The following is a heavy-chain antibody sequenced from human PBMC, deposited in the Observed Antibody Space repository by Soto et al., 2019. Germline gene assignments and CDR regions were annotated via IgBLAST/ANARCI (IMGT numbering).Heavy chain of an antibody. V-gene: IGHV1-69*12. CDR2: IIPIFGTA. D-gene: IGHD3-10*01. J-gene: IGHJ4*02. CDR1: GGTFSSYA. CDR3: ASPGRGYGYYDY. Sequence: QVQLVQSGAEVKKPGSSVKVSCKASGGTFSSYAISWVRQAPGQGLEWMGGIIPIFGTANYAQKFKGRVTITAEESTSTAYMELSSVRCEDAAVYYCASPGRGYGYYDYWGQGTLVTVSS.